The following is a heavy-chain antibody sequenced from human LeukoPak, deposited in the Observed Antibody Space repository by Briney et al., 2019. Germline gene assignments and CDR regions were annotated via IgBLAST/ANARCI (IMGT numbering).Heavy chain of an antibody. CDR1: GGSFSGYY. CDR3: ARGRRNIAMVLSY. Sequence: SETLCLTCAVYGGSFSGYYWSWIRQPPGKGLEWIGEINHSGSTNYNPSLKSRVTISVDTSKNQFSLKLSSVTAAATAVYYCARGRRNIAMVLSYWGQGTLVTVSS. D-gene: IGHD5-18*01. V-gene: IGHV4-34*01. J-gene: IGHJ4*02. CDR2: INHSGST.